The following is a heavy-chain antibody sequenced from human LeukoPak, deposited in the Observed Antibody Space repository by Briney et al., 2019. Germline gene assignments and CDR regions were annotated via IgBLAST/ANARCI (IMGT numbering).Heavy chain of an antibody. Sequence: WASVKVSCKASGGTFSSYAISWVRQVPGQGLEWMGGIIPIFGTANYAQKFQGRVTITTDESTSTAYMELSSLRSEDTAVYYCASVSIAARHWWFDPWGQGTLVTVSS. CDR1: GGTFSSYA. J-gene: IGHJ5*02. D-gene: IGHD6-6*01. V-gene: IGHV1-69*05. CDR2: IIPIFGTA. CDR3: ASVSIAARHWWFDP.